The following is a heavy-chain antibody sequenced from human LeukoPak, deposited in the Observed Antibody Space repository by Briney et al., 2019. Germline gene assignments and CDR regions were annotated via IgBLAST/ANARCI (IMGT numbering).Heavy chain of an antibody. CDR2: ISYSGST. Sequence: NPSETLSLTCTVSGGSISSYYWSWIRQPPGKGLEWIGYISYSGSTNYNPSLKSRVAISVDTSKNQLSLKLNSVTAADTAVYYCARYIWGSYPTFEDYWGQGSLVTVSS. J-gene: IGHJ4*02. CDR1: GGSISSYY. CDR3: ARYIWGSYPTFEDY. D-gene: IGHD3-16*02. V-gene: IGHV4-59*01.